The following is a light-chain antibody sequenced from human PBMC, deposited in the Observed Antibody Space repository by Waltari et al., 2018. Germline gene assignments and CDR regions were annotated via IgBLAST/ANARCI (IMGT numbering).Light chain of an antibody. CDR1: SSNLAVNT. V-gene: IGLV1-44*01. Sequence: QSVLTQPPSASGTPGQPVSLPCSGGSSNLAVNTENWYQQLPGMAPKLLINGNNQRPSWVPDRFSGSKSGTSASLAISGLQSEDEADYYCAAWDDSLYGRVFGGGTKLTVL. CDR2: GNN. CDR3: AAWDDSLYGRV. J-gene: IGLJ2*01.